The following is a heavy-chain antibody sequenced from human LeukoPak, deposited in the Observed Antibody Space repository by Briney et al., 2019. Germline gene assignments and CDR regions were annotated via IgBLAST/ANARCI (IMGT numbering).Heavy chain of an antibody. J-gene: IGHJ6*03. CDR3: ARGQGSYYPTYYYMDV. CDR2: INHSGST. CDR1: GGSFSGYY. V-gene: IGHV4-34*01. D-gene: IGHD1-26*01. Sequence: SETLSLTCAVYGGSFSGYYWSWIRQPPGKGLEWIGEINHSGSTNYNPSLKSRVTISVDTSKNQFSLKLSSVTAADTAVYYCARGQGSYYPTYYYMDVWGKGTTVTVSS.